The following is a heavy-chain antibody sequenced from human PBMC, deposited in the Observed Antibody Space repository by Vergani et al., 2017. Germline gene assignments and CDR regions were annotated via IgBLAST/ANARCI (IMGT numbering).Heavy chain of an antibody. CDR2: INPNSGGT. Sequence: QVQLVQSGAEVKKPGASVKVSCKASGYTFTGYYMHWVRQAPGQGLEWMGWINPNSGGTNYAQKFQGWVKMIRDTSISTAYRGLSRLRSDDTAVYYCARARGSYYDSSGYYVGYFDYWGQGTLGTVSS. V-gene: IGHV1-2*04. D-gene: IGHD3-22*01. J-gene: IGHJ4*02. CDR1: GYTFTGYY. CDR3: ARARGSYYDSSGYYVGYFDY.